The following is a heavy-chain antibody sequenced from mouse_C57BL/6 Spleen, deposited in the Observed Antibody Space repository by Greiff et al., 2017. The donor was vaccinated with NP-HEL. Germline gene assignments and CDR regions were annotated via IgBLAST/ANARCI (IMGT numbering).Heavy chain of an antibody. CDR1: GYTFTGYW. J-gene: IGHJ3*01. CDR3: ARGDTNGCWFAY. V-gene: IGHV1-9*01. D-gene: IGHD2-13*01. Sequence: VQLQQSGAELMKPGASVKLSCKATGYTFTGYWIEWVKQRPGHGLEWIGEILPGSGSTNYNEKFKGKATFTADTSSNTAYMQISSLTTEDSAIYYCARGDTNGCWFAYWGQGTLVTVSA. CDR2: ILPGSGST.